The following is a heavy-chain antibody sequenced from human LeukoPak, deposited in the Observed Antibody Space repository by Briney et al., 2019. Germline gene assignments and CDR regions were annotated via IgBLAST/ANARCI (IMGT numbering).Heavy chain of an antibody. Sequence: ASVTVSCKASGYTFTSYGISWVRQAPGQGLEWMGWISAYNGNTNYAQKLQGRVTMTTDTSTSTAYMELMSLRSDDTAVYYCARWPPYYYDSSGYSAYYYYGMDVWGQGTTVTVSS. CDR1: GYTFTSYG. V-gene: IGHV1-18*01. CDR3: ARWPPYYYDSSGYSAYYYYGMDV. D-gene: IGHD3-22*01. CDR2: ISAYNGNT. J-gene: IGHJ6*02.